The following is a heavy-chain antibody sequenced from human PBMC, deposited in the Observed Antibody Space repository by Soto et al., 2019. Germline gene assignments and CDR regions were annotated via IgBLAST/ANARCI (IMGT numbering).Heavy chain of an antibody. CDR3: AKDLEAGQQLVPWFDP. Sequence: QVQLVESGGGVVQPGRSLRLSCAASGFTFSSYGMHWVRQAPGKGLEWVAVISYDGSNKYYADSVKGRFTISRDNSKNTLYLQMNSLRAEDTAVYYCAKDLEAGQQLVPWFDPWGQGTLVTVSS. V-gene: IGHV3-30*18. CDR1: GFTFSSYG. J-gene: IGHJ5*02. D-gene: IGHD6-13*01. CDR2: ISYDGSNK.